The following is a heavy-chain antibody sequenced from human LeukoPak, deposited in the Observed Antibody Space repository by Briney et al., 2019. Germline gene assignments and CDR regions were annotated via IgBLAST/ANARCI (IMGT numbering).Heavy chain of an antibody. CDR3: ARGGYSSSWRAEYFQH. CDR2: INHSGST. J-gene: IGHJ1*01. Sequence: SETLSLTCAVYGGSFSGYYWSWLRQPPGKGVEGIGEINHSGSTNYNPSLKSRVTISVATSKNQFSLKLSSVTAADTAVYYCARGGYSSSWRAEYFQHWGQGTLVTVSS. CDR1: GGSFSGYY. D-gene: IGHD6-13*01. V-gene: IGHV4-34*01.